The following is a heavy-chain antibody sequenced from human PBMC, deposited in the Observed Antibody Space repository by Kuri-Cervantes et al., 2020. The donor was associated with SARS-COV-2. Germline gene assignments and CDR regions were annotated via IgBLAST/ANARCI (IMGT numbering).Heavy chain of an antibody. V-gene: IGHV3-48*03. CDR2: ISSSGSTI. CDR1: GFTFSNYW. J-gene: IGHJ6*02. D-gene: IGHD3-22*01. Sequence: GGSLRLSCAASGFTFSNYWMNWVRQAPGKGLEWVSYISSSGSTIYYADSVKGRFTISRDNAKNSLYLQMNSLRAEDTAVYYCAREGYYEPTDMDVWGQGTTVTVSS. CDR3: AREGYYEPTDMDV.